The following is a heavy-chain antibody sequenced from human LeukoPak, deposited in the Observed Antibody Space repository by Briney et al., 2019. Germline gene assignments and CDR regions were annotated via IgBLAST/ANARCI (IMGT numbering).Heavy chain of an antibody. D-gene: IGHD6-6*01. Sequence: SETLSLTCAVYGGSFSGYYWSWIRQPPGKGLEWIGEINHSGSTNYSPSLKSRVTISVDTSKNQFSLKLSSVTAADTAVYYCARAGRAARPYFDYYYYYMDVWGKGTTVTVSS. J-gene: IGHJ6*03. CDR1: GGSFSGYY. CDR3: ARAGRAARPYFDYYYYYMDV. CDR2: INHSGST. V-gene: IGHV4-34*01.